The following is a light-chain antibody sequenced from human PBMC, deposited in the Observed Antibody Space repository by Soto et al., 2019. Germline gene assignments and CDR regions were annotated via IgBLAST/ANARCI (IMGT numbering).Light chain of an antibody. J-gene: IGLJ1*01. V-gene: IGLV1-44*01. CDR3: ATWDDSLKGV. CDR2: TNN. Sequence: QSVLTQPPSASGTPGQRVTISCSGSTSNIGSHTVNWYQHVPGTAPKLLITTNNQRPSGVPDRFSGFKSGSSASLVISGLRSEDEADYYCATWDDSLKGVFGTGTKVTVL. CDR1: TSNIGSHT.